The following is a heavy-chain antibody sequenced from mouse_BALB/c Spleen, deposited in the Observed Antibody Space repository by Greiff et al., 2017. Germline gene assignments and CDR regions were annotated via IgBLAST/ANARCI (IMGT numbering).Heavy chain of an antibody. Sequence: EVQLVESGGGLVQPGGSRKLSCAASGFTFSSFGMHWVRQAPEKGLEWVAYISSGSSTIYYADTVKGRFTISRDNPKNTLFLQMTSLRSEDTAMYYYARATGYAMDYWGQGTSVTVSS. CDR3: ARATGYAMDY. CDR1: GFTFSSFG. CDR2: ISSGSSTI. D-gene: IGHD1-1*01. J-gene: IGHJ4*01. V-gene: IGHV5-17*02.